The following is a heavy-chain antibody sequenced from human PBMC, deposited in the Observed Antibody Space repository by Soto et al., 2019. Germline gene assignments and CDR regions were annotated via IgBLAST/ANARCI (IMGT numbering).Heavy chain of an antibody. CDR3: AGGRLDSSSWYRRNYYYNYGMDV. V-gene: IGHV4-59*07. CDR2: IYYSGST. CDR1: SESMNSYY. Sequence: SDTPELTCTVCSESMNSYYWSWLRKPPGKGLEWFGYIYYSGSTNYNPSLKSRVTISVDTSKNQFSLKLSSVTAADTAVYYCAGGRLDSSSWYRRNYYYNYGMDVWGQGTTVTVSS. D-gene: IGHD6-13*01. J-gene: IGHJ6*02.